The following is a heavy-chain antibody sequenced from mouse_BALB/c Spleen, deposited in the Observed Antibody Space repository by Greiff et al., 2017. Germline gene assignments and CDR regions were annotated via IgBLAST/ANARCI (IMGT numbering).Heavy chain of an antibody. CDR2: ISYSGST. CDR3: ARTTATAWFAY. Sequence: DVKLVESGPGLVKPSQSLSLTCTVTGYSITSDYAWNWIRQFPGNKLEWMGYISYSGSTSYNPSLKSRISITRDTSKNQFFLQLNSVTTEDTATYYCARTTATAWFAYWGQGTLVTVSA. D-gene: IGHD1-2*01. V-gene: IGHV3-2*02. J-gene: IGHJ3*01. CDR1: GYSITSDYA.